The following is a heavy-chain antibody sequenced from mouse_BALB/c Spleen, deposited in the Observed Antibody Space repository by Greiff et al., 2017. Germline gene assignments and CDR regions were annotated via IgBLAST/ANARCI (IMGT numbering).Heavy chain of an antibody. J-gene: IGHJ2*01. CDR1: GYTFTSYW. CDR3: TRWEHDYDDYLTY. V-gene: IGHV1S41*01. Sequence: DLVKPGASVKLSCKASGYTFTSYWMNWVKQRPGQGLEWIGCITPGSGSTYYNEMFKGKATLTVDTSSSTAYIQLSSLASEDSAFYCCTRWEHDYDDYLTYWGKGTTLTVSS. D-gene: IGHD2-4*01. CDR2: ITPGSGST.